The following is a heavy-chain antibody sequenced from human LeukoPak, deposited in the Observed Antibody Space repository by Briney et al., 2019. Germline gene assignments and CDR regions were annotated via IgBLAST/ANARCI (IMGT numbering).Heavy chain of an antibody. CDR3: ARDGVYYYDSSGYSHFDY. V-gene: IGHV3-66*02. CDR2: IYSGGDT. Sequence: PGGSLRLSCAASGFTVSNIYMTWVRQAPGKGLEWVSVIYSGGDTYYAESVKGRFTISRDNSKNTLYLQMNSPRAEDTAVYYCARDGVYYYDSSGYSHFDYWGQGTLVTVSS. CDR1: GFTVSNIY. J-gene: IGHJ4*02. D-gene: IGHD3-22*01.